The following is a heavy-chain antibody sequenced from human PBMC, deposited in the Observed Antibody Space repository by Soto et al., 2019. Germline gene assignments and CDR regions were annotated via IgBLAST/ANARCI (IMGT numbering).Heavy chain of an antibody. CDR2: ISSSSSTI. Sequence: EVQLVESGGGLVQPGGSLRLSCAASGFTFSSYSMNWVRQAPGKGLEWVSYISSSSSTIYYADSVKGRFTISRDNAKNSLYLQMNSLRDEDTAVYYCAREEDSSGYYSGSDNPLDYWGQGTLVTVSS. D-gene: IGHD3-22*01. CDR1: GFTFSSYS. V-gene: IGHV3-48*02. CDR3: AREEDSSGYYSGSDNPLDY. J-gene: IGHJ4*02.